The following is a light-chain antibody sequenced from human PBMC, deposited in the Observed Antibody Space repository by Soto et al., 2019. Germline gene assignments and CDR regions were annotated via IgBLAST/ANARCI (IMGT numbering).Light chain of an antibody. Sequence: DIQMTQSPSSLSASVGDRVTITCRASQSISNSLIWYQQKPGKAPKLLIYATSNLLSGVPSRFSGSGSGTNFTLTISSLQPEDFATYYCQQSYSVLWTFGQGTKVEIK. V-gene: IGKV1-39*01. CDR3: QQSYSVLWT. CDR1: QSISNS. J-gene: IGKJ1*01. CDR2: ATS.